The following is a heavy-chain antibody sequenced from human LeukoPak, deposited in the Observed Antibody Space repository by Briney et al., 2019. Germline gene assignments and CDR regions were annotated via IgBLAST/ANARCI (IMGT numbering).Heavy chain of an antibody. Sequence: GGSLRLSCAASGLTFSSYWMSWVRQAPGKGLEWVANIKEDGSEIYYVDSVKGRFTISRDNAKNSLYLQMNSLRAEDTAVYYCAREVVLGHRHYYYGMDVWGQGTTVTVSS. V-gene: IGHV3-7*01. D-gene: IGHD2-8*02. CDR2: IKEDGSEI. CDR1: GLTFSSYW. CDR3: AREVVLGHRHYYYGMDV. J-gene: IGHJ6*02.